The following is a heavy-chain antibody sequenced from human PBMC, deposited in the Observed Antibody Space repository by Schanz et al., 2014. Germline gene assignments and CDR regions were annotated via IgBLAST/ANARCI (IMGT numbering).Heavy chain of an antibody. CDR2: IWNNGVTK. D-gene: IGHD4-17*01. CDR3: ARPRFDYGEVDY. CDR1: GFTFSKYW. J-gene: IGHJ4*02. Sequence: VQLVESGGGFVQPGGSLRLSCGGSGFTFSKYWMSWVRQAPGKGLEWVAVIWNNGVTKYYADSVRGRFTISRDRFQNTLYLRMSSLRAEDTAVYYCARPRFDYGEVDYWGQGTLVTVSS. V-gene: IGHV3-33*08.